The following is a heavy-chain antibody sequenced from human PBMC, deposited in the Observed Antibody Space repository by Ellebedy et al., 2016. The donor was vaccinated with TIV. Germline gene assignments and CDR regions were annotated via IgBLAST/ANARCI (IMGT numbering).Heavy chain of an antibody. CDR3: ARHSVGRRGWPWDS. Sequence: SETLSLXCTVSGGSFSSSSYFWGWIRQPPGKGLEWIGVISYSGTTYYSPSLKSRFTISVDPSRNQFSLKVTSVIASDTAVYYCARHSVGRRGWPWDSWGQGTLVSVSS. CDR1: GGSFSSSSYF. J-gene: IGHJ5*01. CDR2: ISYSGTT. D-gene: IGHD6-19*01. V-gene: IGHV4-39*01.